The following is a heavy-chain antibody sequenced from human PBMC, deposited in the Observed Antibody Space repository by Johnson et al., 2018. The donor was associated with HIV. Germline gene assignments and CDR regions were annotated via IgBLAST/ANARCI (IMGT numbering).Heavy chain of an antibody. CDR1: GFTVSSYA. CDR3: AKEMYYNFWSVQDAFDI. CDR2: ISYDGSNK. D-gene: IGHD3-3*01. Sequence: VQLVESGGGVVQPGRSLRLSCAASGFTVSSYAMHWVRQAPGKGLEWVAVISYDGSNKNYADSVKGRFTISRDNSKNTLYLQMNSLRAEDTAVYYCAKEMYYNFWSVQDAFDIWGQGTMVTVSS. J-gene: IGHJ3*02. V-gene: IGHV3-30*04.